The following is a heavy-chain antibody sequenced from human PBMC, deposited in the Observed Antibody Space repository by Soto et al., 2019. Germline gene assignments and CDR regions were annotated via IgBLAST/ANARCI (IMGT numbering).Heavy chain of an antibody. CDR2: IYSGGTT. CDR3: ARAGISQAAAGSLDCCPIDS. D-gene: IGHD6-13*01. CDR1: GFTVSSNY. V-gene: IGHV3-66*01. J-gene: IGHJ4*02. Sequence: PGGSLRLSWAASGFTVSSNYMSWVRQAPGKGLERVSIIYSGGTTYYADSVKGRFTISRDNSKNTLYLQMNSLRAEDTAVYYCARAGISQAAAGSLDCCPIDSWGQGT.